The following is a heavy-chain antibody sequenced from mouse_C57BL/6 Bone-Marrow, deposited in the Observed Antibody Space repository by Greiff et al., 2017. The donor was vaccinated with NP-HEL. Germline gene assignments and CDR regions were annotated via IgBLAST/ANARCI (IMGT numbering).Heavy chain of an antibody. V-gene: IGHV1-53*01. D-gene: IGHD1-3*01. Sequence: QVQLQQPGTELVKPGASVKLSCKASGYTFTSYWMHWVKQRPGQGLEWIGNINPSNGGTDYNEKFKSKATLTVDKASSTAYMQLSSLTSEDTAVYYCARRIQLGWAWFAYWGQGTLVTVSA. CDR2: INPSNGGT. CDR3: ARRIQLGWAWFAY. J-gene: IGHJ3*01. CDR1: GYTFTSYW.